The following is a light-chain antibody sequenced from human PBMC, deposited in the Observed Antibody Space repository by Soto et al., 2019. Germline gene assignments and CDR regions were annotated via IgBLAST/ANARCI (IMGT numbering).Light chain of an antibody. CDR1: LIVSGK. Sequence: EIVMTQSPATLYVSPGERATLSCRAFLIVSGKLAWYQHKAGQAPRLLIYGASTRATGIPARISGSGSETEFSLTISRVQSEDFAVYYCQQYNDWPLTFGGGTKVDIK. J-gene: IGKJ4*01. CDR3: QQYNDWPLT. CDR2: GAS. V-gene: IGKV3-15*01.